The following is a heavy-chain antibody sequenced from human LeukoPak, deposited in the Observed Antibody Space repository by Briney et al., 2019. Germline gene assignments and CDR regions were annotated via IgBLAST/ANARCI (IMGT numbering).Heavy chain of an antibody. CDR1: GFTFSTYV. CDR2: ISDSGGST. Sequence: GGSLRLSCAASGFTFSTYVMNWVRQAPGKGLEWVSTISDSGGSTYYTDSVKGRFTISRDNSKSTLYLQMNSLRAEDTAVYYCGRYYFMDVWGQGTSVTVSS. J-gene: IGHJ6*02. V-gene: IGHV3-23*01. CDR3: GRYYFMDV.